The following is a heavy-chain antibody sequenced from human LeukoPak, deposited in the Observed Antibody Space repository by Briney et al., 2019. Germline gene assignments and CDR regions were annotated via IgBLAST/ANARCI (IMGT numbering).Heavy chain of an antibody. CDR1: GGSSGSSGGYY. J-gene: IGHJ4*02. V-gene: IGHV4-31*03. CDR3: VREGEYGEDYY. CDR2: FYYRA. Sequence: SSQTLSLTCTVSGGSSGSSGGYYWTWIRQHPEKGLEWIGYFYYRASYNPSLKGRVSISIDTSKNQFSLRLTSVTAADTALYYCVREGEYGEDYYWGQGIQVIVSA. D-gene: IGHD4-17*01.